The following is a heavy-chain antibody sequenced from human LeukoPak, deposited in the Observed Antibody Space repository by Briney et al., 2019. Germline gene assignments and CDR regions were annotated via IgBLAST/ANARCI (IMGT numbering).Heavy chain of an antibody. CDR2: IIPIFGTA. J-gene: IGHJ5*02. CDR1: GGTFSSYT. V-gene: IGHV1-69*05. D-gene: IGHD1-7*01. Sequence: SVKVSCKASGGTFSSYTISWVRQAPGQGLEWMGRIIPIFGTANYAQKFQGRVTITTDESTSTAYMELSSLRSEDTAVHYCAITWGLNYLYNWFDPWGQGTLVTVSS. CDR3: AITWGLNYLYNWFDP.